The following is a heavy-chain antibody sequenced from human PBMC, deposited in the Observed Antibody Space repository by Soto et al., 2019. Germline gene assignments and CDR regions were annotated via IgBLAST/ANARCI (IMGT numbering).Heavy chain of an antibody. CDR2: IIHPDIT. D-gene: IGHD3-22*01. V-gene: IGHV3-23*01. J-gene: IGHJ5*01. CDR3: AKGEALYSSHPWDS. Sequence: EVQLLESGGGLVQPGGALRLSCTASGFTFKNCGMIWVRQAPGKGLEWVAAIIHPDITNYADSVEGRFTLSRDNSNDTLYLQMNGLRVEDTAISYCAKGEALYSSHPWDSWGHGTLVTASA. CDR1: GFTFKNCG.